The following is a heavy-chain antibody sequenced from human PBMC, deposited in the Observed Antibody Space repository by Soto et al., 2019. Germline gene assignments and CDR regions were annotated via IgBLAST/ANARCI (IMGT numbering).Heavy chain of an antibody. V-gene: IGHV1-69*08. CDR3: ARDNYGSGRGRFDP. Sequence: QVQLVQSGAEVKKPGSSVKVSCKASGGTFSSYTISWVRQAPGQGLEWMGRIIPILGIANYAQKFQGRVTIPADKSTSTAYMELSSLRSDAPAVYYCARDNYGSGRGRFDPWGQGTLVTVSS. CDR1: GGTFSSYT. D-gene: IGHD3-10*01. CDR2: IIPILGIA. J-gene: IGHJ5*02.